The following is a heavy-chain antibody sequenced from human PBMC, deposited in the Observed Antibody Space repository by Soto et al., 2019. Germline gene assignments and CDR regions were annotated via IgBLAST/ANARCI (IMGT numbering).Heavy chain of an antibody. Sequence: QVQLVQSGDEVKKPGASVKVSCKASGYTFTSYGISWVRQAPGQGLEWMGWISAYNGNTNYAQKLQGRVTMTTDTAASTAYMELRSLRADDAAVYYCARDQIVLVAVAMGGWLDYWGQGTLVTVSS. CDR1: GYTFTSYG. J-gene: IGHJ4*02. CDR3: ARDQIVLVAVAMGGWLDY. D-gene: IGHD2-2*01. CDR2: ISAYNGNT. V-gene: IGHV1-18*01.